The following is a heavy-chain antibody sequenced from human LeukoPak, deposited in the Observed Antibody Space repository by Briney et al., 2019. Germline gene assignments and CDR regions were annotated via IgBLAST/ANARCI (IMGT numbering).Heavy chain of an antibody. Sequence: GGSLRLSCAASGFTFSSYAMSRVRQAPGKGLEWVSAISGSGGSTYYADSVKGRFTIFRDNSKNTLYLQMNSLRAEDTAVYYCAKVGSIAADFYYWGQGTLVTVSS. CDR3: AKVGSIAADFYY. J-gene: IGHJ4*02. CDR2: ISGSGGST. V-gene: IGHV3-23*01. D-gene: IGHD6-6*01. CDR1: GFTFSSYA.